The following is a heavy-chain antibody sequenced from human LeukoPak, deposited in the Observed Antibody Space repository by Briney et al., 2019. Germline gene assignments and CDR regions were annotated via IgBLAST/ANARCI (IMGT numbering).Heavy chain of an antibody. CDR2: INADEDRA. CDR3: AKRAAARTLDY. V-gene: IGHV3-74*01. D-gene: IGHD6-6*01. J-gene: IGHJ4*02. Sequence: GGSLRLSCAASGFTFSDYWMHWVRQAPGKGLVWVSHINADEDRAAYADSVKGRFTISRDNSQNTLYLQMNSLRVEDTAVYYCAKRAAARTLDYWGQGTLVTVSS. CDR1: GFTFSDYW.